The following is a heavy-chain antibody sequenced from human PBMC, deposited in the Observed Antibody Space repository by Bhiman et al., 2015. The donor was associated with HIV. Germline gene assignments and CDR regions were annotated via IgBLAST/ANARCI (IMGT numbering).Heavy chain of an antibody. V-gene: IGHV3-74*01. CDR1: GFTFSNYW. J-gene: IGHJ4*02. CDR2: INSDGTST. CDR3: ARGPLNYYFDY. Sequence: EVQLVESGGGLVQPGGSVRLSCAASGFTFSNYWMHWVRQAPGKGLVWVSRINSDGTSTTYADSVKGRFTISRDSAKNTLYLQMNSLRAEDTAVYYCARGPLNYYFDYWGQGTLVTVSS. D-gene: IGHD1-7*01.